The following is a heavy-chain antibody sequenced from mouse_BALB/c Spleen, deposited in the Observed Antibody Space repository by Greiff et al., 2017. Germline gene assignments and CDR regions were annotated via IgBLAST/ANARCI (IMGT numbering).Heavy chain of an antibody. D-gene: IGHD1-1*01. CDR1: GYAFSSYW. CDR2: IYPGDGDT. J-gene: IGHJ1*01. V-gene: IGHV1-80*01. CDR3: ARRTTVVRYFDV. Sequence: QVQLQQSGAELVRPGSSVKISCKASGYAFSSYWMNWVKQRPGQGLEWIGQIYPGDGDTNYNGKFKGKATLTADKSSSTAYMQLSSLTSEDSAVYFCARRTTVVRYFDVWGAGTTVTVSS.